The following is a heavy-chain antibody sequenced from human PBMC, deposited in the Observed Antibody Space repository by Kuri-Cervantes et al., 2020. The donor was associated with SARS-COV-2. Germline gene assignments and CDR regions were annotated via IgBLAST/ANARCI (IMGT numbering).Heavy chain of an antibody. CDR3: ARGDRYGDYQTFDY. V-gene: IGHV3-20*04. D-gene: IGHD4-17*01. Sequence: GESLKISCAASGFTFGDYGMSWVRQAPGKGLEWVSGINWNGGSTGYADSVKGRFTISRDNAKNSLYLQMNSLRAEDTALYYCARGDRYGDYQTFDYWGQGTLVTVSS. CDR1: GFTFGDYG. J-gene: IGHJ4*02. CDR2: INWNGGST.